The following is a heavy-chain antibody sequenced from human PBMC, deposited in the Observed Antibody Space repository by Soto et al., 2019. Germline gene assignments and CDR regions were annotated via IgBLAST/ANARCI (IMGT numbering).Heavy chain of an antibody. CDR2: ISSSSSYI. J-gene: IGHJ6*02. CDR3: ARDFTMDEMGRGDYYYYGMDV. V-gene: IGHV3-21*01. CDR1: GFTFSSYS. Sequence: EVQLVESGGGLVKPGGSLRLSCAASGFTFSSYSMNWVRQAPGKGLEWVSSISSSSSYIYYADSVKGRFTISRDNAKNSLYLQMNSLRAEDTAVYYCARDFTMDEMGRGDYYYYGMDVWGQGTTVTVSS. D-gene: IGHD3-10*01.